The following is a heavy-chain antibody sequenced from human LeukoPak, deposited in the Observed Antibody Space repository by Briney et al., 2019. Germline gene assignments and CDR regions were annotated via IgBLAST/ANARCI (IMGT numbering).Heavy chain of an antibody. J-gene: IGHJ4*02. CDR1: GGSISSSN. CDR3: AKGSGGNFVSSTSSSDY. V-gene: IGHV3-23*01. D-gene: IGHD2-2*01. Sequence: ETLSLTCAVSGGSISSSNWWSWVRQAPGKGLEWVSGISASGGNTYYADSVKGRFTISRDNSKNTLYLQMNSLRAEDTALYYCAKGSGGNFVSSTSSSDYWGQGTLVTVSS. CDR2: ISASGGNT.